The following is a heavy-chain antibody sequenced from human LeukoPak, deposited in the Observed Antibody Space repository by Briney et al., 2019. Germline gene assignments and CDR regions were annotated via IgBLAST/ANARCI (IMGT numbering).Heavy chain of an antibody. Sequence: SETLSLTCTVSGGSVSSGSYYWSWIRQPPGNGLEWIGYIYYSGSTNYNPSLKSRVTISVDTSTNQFSLKLSSVTGADTAVYYCARDRGFGEFFDYWGQGTLVTVSS. CDR3: ARDRGFGEFFDY. J-gene: IGHJ4*02. CDR1: GGSVSSGSYY. D-gene: IGHD3-10*01. CDR2: IYYSGST. V-gene: IGHV4-61*01.